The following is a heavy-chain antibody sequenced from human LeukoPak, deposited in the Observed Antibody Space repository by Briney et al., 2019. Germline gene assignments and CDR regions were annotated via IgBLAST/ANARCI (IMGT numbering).Heavy chain of an antibody. V-gene: IGHV5-51*01. J-gene: IGHJ4*02. Sequence: GESLKISCKGSGYSFTSYWIGWVRQMPGKGLEWMGIIYPGDSDTRYSPSFQGQVTISADKPISTAYLQWSSLKASDTAMYYCARRGPDYGDHNDYWGQGTLVTVSS. CDR3: ARRGPDYGDHNDY. CDR2: IYPGDSDT. D-gene: IGHD4-17*01. CDR1: GYSFTSYW.